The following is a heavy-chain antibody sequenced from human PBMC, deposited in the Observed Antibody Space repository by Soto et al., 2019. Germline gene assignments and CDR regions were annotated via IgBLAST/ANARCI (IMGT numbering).Heavy chain of an antibody. CDR3: ARGFTGTTYFDY. D-gene: IGHD4-17*01. CDR1: GFIFSSYT. V-gene: IGHV3-30*04. CDR2: ISYDGSNR. J-gene: IGHJ4*02. Sequence: QVQLVESGGGVVQPGRSLRLSCAASGFIFSSYTMHWVRQAPGKGLEWVAIISYDGSNRYYADSVKGRSTIPRDNSKKTLYLQMNSRRAEDTAVYYCARGFTGTTYFDYWGQGTLVTVSS.